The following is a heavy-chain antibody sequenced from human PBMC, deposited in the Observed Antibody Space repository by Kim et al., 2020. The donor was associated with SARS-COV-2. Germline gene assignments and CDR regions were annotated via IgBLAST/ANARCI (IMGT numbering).Heavy chain of an antibody. D-gene: IGHD3-9*01. CDR3: AKDNSDYDILTGYYYYFDY. V-gene: IGHV3-30*18. CDR1: GFTFSSYG. Sequence: GGSLRLSCAASGFTFSSYGMHWVRQAPGKGLEWVAVISYDGSNKYYADSVKGRFTISRDNSKNTLYLQMNSLRAEDTAVYYCAKDNSDYDILTGYYYYFDYWGQGTLVTVSS. J-gene: IGHJ4*02. CDR2: ISYDGSNK.